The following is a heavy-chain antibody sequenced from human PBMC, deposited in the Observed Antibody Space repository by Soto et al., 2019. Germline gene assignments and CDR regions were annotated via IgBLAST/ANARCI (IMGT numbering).Heavy chain of an antibody. V-gene: IGHV3-23*01. CDR3: AKDTRVWFGEADAFDI. Sequence: GGSLRLSCAASGFTFSSYAMSWVRQAPGKGLEWVSAISGSGGSTYYADSVKGRFTISRDNSKNTLYLQMNSLRAEDTAVYYCAKDTRVWFGEADAFDIWGQGTMVTVSS. CDR1: GFTFSSYA. CDR2: ISGSGGST. J-gene: IGHJ3*02. D-gene: IGHD3-10*01.